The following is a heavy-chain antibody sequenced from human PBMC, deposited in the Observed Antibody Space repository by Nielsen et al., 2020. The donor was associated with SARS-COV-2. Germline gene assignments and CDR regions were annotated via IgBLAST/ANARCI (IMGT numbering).Heavy chain of an antibody. CDR2: MDPSSGST. J-gene: IGHJ6*02. CDR1: GYTFTTYG. D-gene: IGHD3-3*01. V-gene: IGHV1-46*04. CDR3: ARAPSDYYGMDV. Sequence: ASVTVSCKASGYTFTTYGVSWVRQAPGQGLEWMGIMDPSSGSTRYAQKLQGRVTMTRDTSTSTVYIEVSSLRSEDTAVYYCARAPSDYYGMDVWGQGTTVTVSS.